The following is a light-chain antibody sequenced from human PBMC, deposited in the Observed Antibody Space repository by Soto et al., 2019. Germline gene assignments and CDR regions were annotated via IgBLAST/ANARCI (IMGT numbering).Light chain of an antibody. Sequence: NFMLTQPNSLSESPGKTVTISCTRSSGSIASNYVQWYQQRPGSAPTTVIYEDNQRPSGVPDRFSGSIDSSSNSASLTISGLKTEDEADYYCQSYDSSNRVFGGGNKLNVL. CDR2: EDN. CDR1: SGSIASNY. J-gene: IGLJ3*02. V-gene: IGLV6-57*03. CDR3: QSYDSSNRV.